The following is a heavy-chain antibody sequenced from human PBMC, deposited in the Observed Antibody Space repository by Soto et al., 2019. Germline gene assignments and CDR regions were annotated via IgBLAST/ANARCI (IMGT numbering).Heavy chain of an antibody. CDR3: AREIVGGNPYFDY. D-gene: IGHD2-15*01. V-gene: IGHV4-59*01. CDR1: GGSISSYY. J-gene: IGHJ4*02. Sequence: QVQLQESGPGLVKPSETLSLTCTVSGGSISSYYWSWIRQPPGKGLEWIGYIYYSGSTNYNPSLKSRVTISVDTSKNQFSLKLSSVTAADTAVYYCAREIVGGNPYFDYWGQGTLVTVSS. CDR2: IYYSGST.